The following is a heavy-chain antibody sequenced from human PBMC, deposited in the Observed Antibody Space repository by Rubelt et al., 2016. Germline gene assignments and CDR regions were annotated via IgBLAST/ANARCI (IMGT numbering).Heavy chain of an antibody. CDR3: ASKEKYNSGWYFVF. V-gene: IGHV4-39*01. J-gene: IGHJ4*02. CDR1: GGSISSSTYY. Sequence: QLQLQESGPGLVKPSETLSLTCTVSGGSISSSTYYWGWLRQPPGKVLEWIGSISYSSSAYYNPSLKSRVTISFDTFKNRFSLSLNSVTAADTAVYYCASKEKYNSGWYFVFGGQGTLVTVSS. D-gene: IGHD6-19*01. CDR2: ISYSSSA.